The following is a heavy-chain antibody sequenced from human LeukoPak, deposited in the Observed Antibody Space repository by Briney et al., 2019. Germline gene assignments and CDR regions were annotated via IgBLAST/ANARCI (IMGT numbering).Heavy chain of an antibody. CDR1: GFTFSSYG. D-gene: IGHD3-9*01. V-gene: IGHV3-23*01. CDR3: AKDLSYDIFTGCQVH. CDR2: ISGSGGST. J-gene: IGHJ4*02. Sequence: GGTLRLSCAASGFTFSSYGMSWVRQAPGKGLEWVSAISGSGGSTYYADSVKGRFTISRDNSKNTLCPQMNSLRAEDTALYYCAKDLSYDIFTGCQVHWGQGTLVTVSS.